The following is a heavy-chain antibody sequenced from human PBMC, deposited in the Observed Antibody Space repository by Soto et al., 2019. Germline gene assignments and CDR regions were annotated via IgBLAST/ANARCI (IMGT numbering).Heavy chain of an antibody. CDR1: GFNFDGHA. CDR3: AKDKQGGTYFTGFDS. D-gene: IGHD1-26*01. J-gene: IGHJ4*02. Sequence: PGGSLRLSCAASGFNFDGHAMHWVRQAPGKGLEWVSGITRNSGRNDYADSVRGRFIISRDDAKDSLYLQMNSLRTDDTAFYYCAKDKQGGTYFTGFDSWGQGTQVTVS. V-gene: IGHV3-9*01. CDR2: ITRNSGRN.